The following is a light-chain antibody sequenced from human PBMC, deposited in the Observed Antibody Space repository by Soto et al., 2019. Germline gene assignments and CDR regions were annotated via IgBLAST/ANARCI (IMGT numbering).Light chain of an antibody. V-gene: IGKV3-11*01. J-gene: IGKJ2*01. CDR3: QQRSNWPYT. CDR2: DAS. CDR1: QSVSSY. Sequence: EIVLTQSPATLSLSPGERATLSCRASQSVSSYLAWYQHKPGQAPRLHIYDASNRATGIPARFSGSGAGTDFTLTISSLEPEDFAVYYCQQRSNWPYTFGQGTKLEIK.